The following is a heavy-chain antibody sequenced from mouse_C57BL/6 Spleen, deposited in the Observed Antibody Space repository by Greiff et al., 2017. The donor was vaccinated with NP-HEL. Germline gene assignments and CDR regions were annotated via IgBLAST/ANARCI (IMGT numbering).Heavy chain of an antibody. CDR2: IYPGDGDT. CDR3: AREAATPYAMDY. Sequence: QVHVKQSGPELVKPGASVKISCKASGYAFSSSWMNWVKQRPGKGLEWIGRIYPGDGDTNYNGKFKGKATLTADKSSSTAYMQLSSLTSEDSAVYFCAREAATPYAMDYWGQGTSVTVSS. D-gene: IGHD1-2*01. J-gene: IGHJ4*01. V-gene: IGHV1-82*01. CDR1: GYAFSSSW.